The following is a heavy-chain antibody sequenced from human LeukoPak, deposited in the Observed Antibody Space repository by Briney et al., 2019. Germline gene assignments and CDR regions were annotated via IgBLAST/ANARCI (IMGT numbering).Heavy chain of an antibody. D-gene: IGHD2-21*02. J-gene: IGHJ3*02. CDR2: ISSSGSTI. CDR1: GFTFSSYS. Sequence: GGSLRLSCAASGFTFSSYSMNWVRQAPGKGLEWVSYISSSGSTIYYADSVKGRFTISRDNAKNSLYLQMNSLRAEDTAVYYCAREKSDIVVVTAPDAFDIWGQGTMVTVSS. V-gene: IGHV3-48*04. CDR3: AREKSDIVVVTAPDAFDI.